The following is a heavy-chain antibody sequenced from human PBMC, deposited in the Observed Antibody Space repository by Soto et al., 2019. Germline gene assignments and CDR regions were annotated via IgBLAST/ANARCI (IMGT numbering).Heavy chain of an antibody. D-gene: IGHD5-18*01. J-gene: IGHJ4*01. Sequence: PGGSLRLSCAASGFTFSIYAMSWVRQAPGKGLEWVSTIDNSGGTTYYADSVKGRFTISRDMSKNTLYLQMDSLSVEDTAVYYCTQIRDTSMDMNFACWGYGTVVTVSS. CDR1: GFTFSIYA. CDR3: TQIRDTSMDMNFAC. CDR2: IDNSGGTT. V-gene: IGHV3-23*05.